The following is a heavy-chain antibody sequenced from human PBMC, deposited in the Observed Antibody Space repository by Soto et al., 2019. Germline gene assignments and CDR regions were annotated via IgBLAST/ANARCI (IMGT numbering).Heavy chain of an antibody. D-gene: IGHD2-2*01. J-gene: IGHJ5*02. CDR2: ISSSSSYT. CDR3: ARGGVDIVVVPAAISGWFDP. CDR1: GFTFSDYY. Sequence: SGGSLRLSCAASGFTFSDYYMSWIRQAPGKGLEWVSYISSSSSYTNYADPVKGRFTISRDNAKNSLYLQMNSLRAKDTAVYYCARGGVDIVVVPAAISGWFDPWGQGT. V-gene: IGHV3-11*05.